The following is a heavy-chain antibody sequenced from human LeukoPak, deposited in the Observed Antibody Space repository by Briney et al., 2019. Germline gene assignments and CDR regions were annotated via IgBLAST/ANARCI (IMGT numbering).Heavy chain of an antibody. V-gene: IGHV4-39*01. Sequence: PSETLSLTCTVSGGSISSSNSYWGWIRQPPGKGLEWIGSIHYSKSTYYNPSLKSRVTISVDTSKNQFSLKMRSVTAADTAVYYCARQREGRYLWAFDIWGQGTIVTVSS. CDR1: GGSISSSNSY. J-gene: IGHJ3*02. CDR3: ARQREGRYLWAFDI. D-gene: IGHD3-16*01. CDR2: IHYSKST.